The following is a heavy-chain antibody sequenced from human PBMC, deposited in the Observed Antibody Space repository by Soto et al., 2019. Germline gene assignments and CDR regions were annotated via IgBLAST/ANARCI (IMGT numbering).Heavy chain of an antibody. CDR3: ATYQKGYNWNYFDH. Sequence: SVTCSVSGGSISGSYYYWGWLRQSPGKGPEWIGSVFYTGFTSYNPSLESRVSVSVDTSKNQFSLKVSGVSAAETAVYYCATYQKGYNWNYFDHWGQGALVTVSS. CDR2: VFYTGFT. J-gene: IGHJ4*02. V-gene: IGHV4-39*01. CDR1: GGSISGSYYY. D-gene: IGHD1-20*01.